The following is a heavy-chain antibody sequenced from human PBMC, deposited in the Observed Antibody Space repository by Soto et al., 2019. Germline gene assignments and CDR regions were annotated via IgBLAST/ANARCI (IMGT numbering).Heavy chain of an antibody. CDR1: GDTISTGGYT. CDR2: IYYSGST. CDR3: PRHDYGGCGL. J-gene: IGHJ4*02. V-gene: IGHV4-30-2*03. D-gene: IGHD4-17*01. Sequence: PSETLSLTCDVSGDTISTGGYTWAWIRQPPGKALEWIGSIYYSGSTYYNPSLKSRVTISVDTSKNQFSLKLSSVTAADRAVYYCPRHDYGGCGLWGQGTLVTVSS.